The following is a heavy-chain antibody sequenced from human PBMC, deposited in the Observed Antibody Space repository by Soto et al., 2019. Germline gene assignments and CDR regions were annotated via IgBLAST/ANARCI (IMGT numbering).Heavy chain of an antibody. V-gene: IGHV4-31*03. J-gene: IGHJ4*02. D-gene: IGHD6-13*01. CDR2: IYYSGST. Sequence: SETLSLTCTVSGGSISSGGYYWSWIRQHPGKGLEWIGYIYYSGSTYYNPSLKSRVTISVDTSKNQFSLKLSSVTAADTAVYYCARVGYIAADPTPFDYWGQGTQVTVSS. CDR3: ARVGYIAADPTPFDY. CDR1: GGSISSGGYY.